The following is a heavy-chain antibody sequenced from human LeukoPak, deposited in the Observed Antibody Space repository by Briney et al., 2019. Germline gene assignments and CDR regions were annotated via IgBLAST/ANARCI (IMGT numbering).Heavy chain of an antibody. CDR1: GFTFSSYA. CDR3: AKNRRDGYNIPFDY. D-gene: IGHD5-24*01. Sequence: GGSLRLSCAASGFTFSSYAMSWVRQAPGKGLEWVSAISGSGGSTYYADSVKGRFTISRDNSKSTLYLQMNSLRAEDTAVYYCAKNRRDGYNIPFDYWGQGTLVTVSS. J-gene: IGHJ4*02. V-gene: IGHV3-23*01. CDR2: ISGSGGST.